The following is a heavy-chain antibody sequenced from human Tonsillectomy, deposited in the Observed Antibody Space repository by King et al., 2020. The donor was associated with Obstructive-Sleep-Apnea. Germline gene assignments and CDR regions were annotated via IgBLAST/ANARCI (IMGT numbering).Heavy chain of an antibody. CDR1: GFTFSSYG. CDR3: AKDAWTQQLNPSAVWEY. V-gene: IGHV3-30*02. Sequence: HVQLVESGGGVVQPGGSLRLSCAASGFTFSSYGLHWVRQAPGKGLEWVAFIRYDGSNKYYADSVKGRFTISRDNSKNTLYLQMNSLTPEDTAVFYCAKDAWTQQLNPSAVWEYWGQGTLVTVSS. J-gene: IGHJ4*02. D-gene: IGHD6-13*01. CDR2: IRYDGSNK.